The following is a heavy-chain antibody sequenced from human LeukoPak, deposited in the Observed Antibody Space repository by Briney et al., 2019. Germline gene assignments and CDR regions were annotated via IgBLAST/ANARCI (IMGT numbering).Heavy chain of an antibody. CDR2: ISCSGGTT. D-gene: IGHD6-6*01. V-gene: IGHV3-23*01. CDR1: GFTFSSFL. J-gene: IGHJ4*02. CDR3: AKEGYSSSFLPLGY. Sequence: PGGSLTLSCTASGFTFSSFLLNWVRQAPGKGLERVSTISCSGGTTYYADTVKGRFTISRDKSKNTLYLQMNSLTDKDTAVYYCAKEGYSSSFLPLGYWGQGTLVTVSS.